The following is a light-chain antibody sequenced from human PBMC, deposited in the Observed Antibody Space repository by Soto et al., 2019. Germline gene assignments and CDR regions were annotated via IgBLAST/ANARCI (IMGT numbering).Light chain of an antibody. CDR1: QSVSSY. J-gene: IGKJ4*01. V-gene: IGKV3-11*01. CDR2: DAS. CDR3: QQRSNWPPTGLT. Sequence: EIVLTQSPATLSLSPGERATLSCRASQSVSSYLAWYQQKPGQAPRLLIYDASNSATGIPARFSGSGSGTDFTLTISSLEPEDFAVYYCQQRSNWPPTGLTFGGGTKVEIK.